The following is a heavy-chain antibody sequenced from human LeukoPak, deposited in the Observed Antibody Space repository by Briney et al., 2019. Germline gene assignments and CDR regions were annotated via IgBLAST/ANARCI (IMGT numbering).Heavy chain of an antibody. CDR1: GFTFNNYA. CDR3: AELGITMIGGV. V-gene: IGHV3-23*01. Sequence: PGGSLRLSCAASGFTFNNYAMSWVRQAPGKGLEWVSALSASGGYTYYADSVKGRFTISRDNSKNTLYLQMNSLGAEDTAVYYCAELGITMIGGVWGKGTTVTISS. J-gene: IGHJ6*04. D-gene: IGHD3-10*02. CDR2: LSASGGYT.